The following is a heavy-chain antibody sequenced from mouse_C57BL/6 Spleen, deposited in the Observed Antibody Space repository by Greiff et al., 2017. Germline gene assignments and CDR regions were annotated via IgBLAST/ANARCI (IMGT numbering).Heavy chain of an antibody. Sequence: QVQLKESDAELVKPGASVKISCKVSGYTFTDHTIHWMKQRPEQGLEWIGYIYPRDGSTKYNEKFKGKATLTADKSSSTAYMQLNSLTSDDSAVYFCGRSKSYYGSTHGYALEYWGQGTSVTVSS. V-gene: IGHV1-78*01. D-gene: IGHD1-1*01. CDR1: GYTFTDHT. J-gene: IGHJ4*01. CDR2: IYPRDGST. CDR3: GRSKSYYGSTHGYALEY.